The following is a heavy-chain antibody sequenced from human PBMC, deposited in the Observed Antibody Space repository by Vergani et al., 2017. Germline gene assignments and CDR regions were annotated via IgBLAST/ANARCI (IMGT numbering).Heavy chain of an antibody. J-gene: IGHJ4*01. Sequence: EVQLLQSGGGVIQPGGSVRLSCAASGFIFSTYAMSWVRQAPGKGLEWVSGISASGAPTYYADSVKGRVTISRDNSKNTLYLQMNSLRVEDTAVYYCARAYGRYDWFDYWGQRTLVTVSS. V-gene: IGHV3-23*01. D-gene: IGHD1-20*01. CDR3: ARAYGRYDWFDY. CDR2: ISASGAPT. CDR1: GFIFSTYA.